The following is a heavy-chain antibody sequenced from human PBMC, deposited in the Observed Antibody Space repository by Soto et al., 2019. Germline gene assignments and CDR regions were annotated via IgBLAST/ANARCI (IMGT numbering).Heavy chain of an antibody. CDR2: INAYNGNT. V-gene: IGHV1-3*01. J-gene: IGHJ4*02. CDR1: GYTFTTYA. CDR3: ARDRQWLASFDH. Sequence: ASVKVSCKASGYTFTTYALHWVRQAPGQRPEWMGWINAYNGNTKYSQKLQGRVTMTTDTSTSTAYMELRSLRSDDTAVYYCARDRQWLASFDHWGQGTLVTVSS. D-gene: IGHD6-19*01.